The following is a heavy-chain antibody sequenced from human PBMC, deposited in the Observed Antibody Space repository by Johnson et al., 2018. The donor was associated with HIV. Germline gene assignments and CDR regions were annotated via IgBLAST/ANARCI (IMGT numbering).Heavy chain of an antibody. V-gene: IGHV3-30-3*01. CDR3: ARDLTNWGVGDAFDI. Sequence: VQLVESGGGVVQPGRSLKLSCAASGFTFSSYAMHWVRQAPGKGLDWVAVISYDGSNKYYADSVKGRFTISRDNSKNTLYMQMNSLRAEETAVYYCARDLTNWGVGDAFDIWGQGTMVTVSS. CDR2: ISYDGSNK. CDR1: GFTFSSYA. D-gene: IGHD7-27*01. J-gene: IGHJ3*02.